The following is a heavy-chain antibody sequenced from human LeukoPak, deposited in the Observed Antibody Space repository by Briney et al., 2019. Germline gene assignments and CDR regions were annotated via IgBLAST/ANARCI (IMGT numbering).Heavy chain of an antibody. Sequence: PGGSLRLSCVVSGFTFSDYDMHWVRQAPGKGPEWVAAIWYDGSNKYCADSVKGRFTISRDNSKDTLLLQMDSLRVDDTAVYYCSSQSKMIRGVIFLFDLWGQGTRVTVSS. V-gene: IGHV3-33*03. CDR1: GFTFSDYD. CDR3: SSQSKMIRGVIFLFDL. J-gene: IGHJ3*01. D-gene: IGHD3-10*01. CDR2: IWYDGSNK.